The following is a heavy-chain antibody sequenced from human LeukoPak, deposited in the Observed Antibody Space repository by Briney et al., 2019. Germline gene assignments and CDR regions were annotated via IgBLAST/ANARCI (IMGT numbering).Heavy chain of an antibody. Sequence: SETLSLTCTVSGGSISSHYWSWIRQPPGKGLEWIGYIYYSGSTNYNPSLKSQVTISVDTSKNQFSLKLSSVTAADTAVYYCARTSYDYVWGSYRYMNWFDPWGQGTLVTVSS. D-gene: IGHD3-16*02. CDR3: ARTSYDYVWGSYRYMNWFDP. J-gene: IGHJ5*02. V-gene: IGHV4-59*11. CDR1: GGSISSHY. CDR2: IYYSGST.